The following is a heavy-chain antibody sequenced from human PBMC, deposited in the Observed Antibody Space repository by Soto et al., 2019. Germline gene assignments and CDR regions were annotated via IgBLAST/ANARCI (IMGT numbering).Heavy chain of an antibody. Sequence: EVQLVESGGGLVQPGGSQRLSCAATGFTFRAYWMSWVRQAPGKGLEWVANIKEDGSEEHYVDSVKGRFTISRDNAKNSLFLQMNSLRAEDTAVYYCARMGSGTYYYYYATDVWGQGTTVTVSS. J-gene: IGHJ6*02. D-gene: IGHD1-26*01. CDR2: IKEDGSEE. CDR1: GFTFRAYW. V-gene: IGHV3-7*01. CDR3: ARMGSGTYYYYYATDV.